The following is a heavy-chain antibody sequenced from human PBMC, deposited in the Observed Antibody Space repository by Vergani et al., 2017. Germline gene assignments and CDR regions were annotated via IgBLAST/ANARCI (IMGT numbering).Heavy chain of an antibody. CDR1: GGSISSYY. CDR3: ARDGDDSGWYRYFDL. V-gene: IGHV4-59*01. Sequence: QVQLQESGPGLVKPSETLSLTCTVSGGSISSYYWSWIRQPPGKGLEWIGYIYYSGSTNYNPSLKSRVTISFDTSKNKFSLTVNSVTAADTAVYYCARDGDDSGWYRYFDLWGHGTLVAVSS. D-gene: IGHD6-19*01. J-gene: IGHJ2*01. CDR2: IYYSGST.